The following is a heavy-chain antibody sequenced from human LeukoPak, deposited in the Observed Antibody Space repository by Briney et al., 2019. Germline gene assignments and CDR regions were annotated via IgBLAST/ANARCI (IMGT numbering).Heavy chain of an antibody. CDR3: WHSGYESGFDY. CDR2: IHHSGST. J-gene: IGHJ4*02. D-gene: IGHD5-12*01. Sequence: SETLSLTCAVSGGSISSGNWWSWVRQPPGKGLEWIGEIHHSGSTNYNPSLKSRVTISVDNSKNQFSLKVRSVTAADTAVYYCWHSGYESGFDYWGQGTLLTVSS. V-gene: IGHV4-4*02. CDR1: GGSISSGNW.